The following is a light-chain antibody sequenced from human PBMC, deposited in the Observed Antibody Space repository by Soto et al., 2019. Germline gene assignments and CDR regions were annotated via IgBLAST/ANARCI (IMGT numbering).Light chain of an antibody. Sequence: QAVVTQPPSVSGAPGQRVTISCTGRSSNIGAGFHIHWYQKIPGTAPKLLIYGHSNRPSGVPDRFSGSKSDTSASLTITGLQAEDEADYYCQSYDRSLTGYVFGTGTKLTVL. CDR3: QSYDRSLTGYV. CDR1: SSNIGAGFH. J-gene: IGLJ1*01. V-gene: IGLV1-40*01. CDR2: GHS.